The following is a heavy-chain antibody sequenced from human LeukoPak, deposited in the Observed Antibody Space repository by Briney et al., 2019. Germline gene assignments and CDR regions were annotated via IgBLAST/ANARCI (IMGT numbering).Heavy chain of an antibody. V-gene: IGHV1-18*01. CDR3: ASNTAAGSYYYYYYMDV. CDR1: GYTFTSYG. CDR2: ISAYNGNT. D-gene: IGHD6-13*01. Sequence: ASVKVSCKASGYTFTSYGISWVRQAPGQGLEWIGWISAYNGNTNYAQKLQGRVTMTTDTSTSTAYMELRSLRSDDTAVYYCASNTAAGSYYYYYYMDVRGKGTTVTVSS. J-gene: IGHJ6*03.